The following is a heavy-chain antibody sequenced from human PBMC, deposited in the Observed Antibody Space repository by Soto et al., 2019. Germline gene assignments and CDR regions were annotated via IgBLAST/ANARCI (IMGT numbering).Heavy chain of an antibody. J-gene: IGHJ4*02. CDR3: ARVKPHTNFDY. V-gene: IGHV3-53*01. CDR1: GFTVNSNY. CDR2: IYSGGDT. Sequence: GGSLRLSCAASGFTVNSNYMTWVRQAPGRGLEWVSVIYSGGDTDHADSVKGRFTISRDTSRNTLFLQMNNLRAEDTAVYYCARVKPHTNFDYWGQGTLVTVYS.